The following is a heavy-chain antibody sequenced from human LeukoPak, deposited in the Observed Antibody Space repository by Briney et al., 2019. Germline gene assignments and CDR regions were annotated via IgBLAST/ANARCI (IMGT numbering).Heavy chain of an antibody. CDR1: GFTFSSYW. J-gene: IGHJ3*01. CDR3: ARGWVPSDITLK. Sequence: GGSLRLSCAASGFTFSSYWMHWVRQAPGEGLVWVSRINPDGSDTNYADSVKGRFTISRDNARNTVYLQMNSLRAEDTAVYYCARGWVPSDITLKWGQGTMVTVSS. CDR2: INPDGSDT. V-gene: IGHV3-74*01. D-gene: IGHD3-22*01.